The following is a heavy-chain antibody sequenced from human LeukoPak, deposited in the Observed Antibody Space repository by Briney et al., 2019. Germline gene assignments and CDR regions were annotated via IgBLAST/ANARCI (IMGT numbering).Heavy chain of an antibody. J-gene: IGHJ4*02. V-gene: IGHV1-2*02. CDR2: INPNSGGT. CDR3: ARDGDFWSGYYTKVY. CDR1: GYTFTGYY. Sequence: ASVKVSCKASGYTFTGYYMHWVRQAHGQGLEWMGWINPNSGGTNYAQKFQGRVTMTRDTSISTAYMELSRLRSDDTAVYYCARDGDFWSGYYTKVYWGQGTLVTVSS. D-gene: IGHD3-3*01.